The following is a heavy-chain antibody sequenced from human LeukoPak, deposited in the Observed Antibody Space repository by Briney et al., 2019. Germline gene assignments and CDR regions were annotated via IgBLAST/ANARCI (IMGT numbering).Heavy chain of an antibody. CDR1: GFTFSSYA. CDR3: ARHVVGATLDP. CDR2: ISGSGGST. D-gene: IGHD1-26*01. J-gene: IGHJ5*02. Sequence: GGSLRLSCAASGFTFSSYAMSWVRQAPGKGLEWVSTISGSGGSTYYADSVKGRFTISRDNSKNTLYLQMNSLRAEDTAVYYCARHVVGATLDPWGQGTLVTVSS. V-gene: IGHV3-23*01.